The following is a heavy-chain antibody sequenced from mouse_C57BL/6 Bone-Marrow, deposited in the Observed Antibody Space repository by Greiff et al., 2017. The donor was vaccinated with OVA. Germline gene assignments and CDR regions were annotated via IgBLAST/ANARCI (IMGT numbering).Heavy chain of an antibody. CDR3: AKPDSNYVDYAMDY. V-gene: IGHV2-3*01. D-gene: IGHD2-5*01. J-gene: IGHJ4*01. CDR1: GFSLTSYG. CDR2: IWGDGST. Sequence: VQRVESGPGLVAPSQSLSITCTVSGFSLTSYGVSWVRQPPGKGLEWLGVIWGDGSTNYHSALISRLSISKDNSKSQVFLKLNSLQTDDTATYDCAKPDSNYVDYAMDYWGQGTSVTVSS.